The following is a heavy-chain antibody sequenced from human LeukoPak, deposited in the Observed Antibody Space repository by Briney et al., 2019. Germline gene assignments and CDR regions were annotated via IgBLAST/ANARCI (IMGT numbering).Heavy chain of an antibody. D-gene: IGHD3-16*02. CDR2: INPNRGGT. V-gene: IGHV1-2*06. J-gene: IGHJ3*02. CDR3: ARVPREIASI. CDR1: GYTFTGYY. Sequence: ASVKVSCKASGYTFTGYYMHWVRQAPGQGLEWMGRINPNRGGTNYAQKFQGRVTMTRDTSISTAYMELSSLRSEDTAVYYCARVPREIASIWGQGTMVTVSS.